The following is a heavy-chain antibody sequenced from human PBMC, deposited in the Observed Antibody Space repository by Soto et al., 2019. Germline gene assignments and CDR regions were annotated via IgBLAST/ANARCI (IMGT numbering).Heavy chain of an antibody. V-gene: IGHV5-10-1*01. CDR1: GYSFTRYW. J-gene: IGHJ5*02. Sequence: PGESLKISCKASGYSFTRYWIYWVRLMPEKGLEWMGRIDPSDSYTNYSPSFQGHVTISADKSISTAYLQWSSLKASDTAMYYCARHPYDSSGYYHNWFDPWGQGTLVTVSS. CDR2: IDPSDSYT. CDR3: ARHPYDSSGYYHNWFDP. D-gene: IGHD3-22*01.